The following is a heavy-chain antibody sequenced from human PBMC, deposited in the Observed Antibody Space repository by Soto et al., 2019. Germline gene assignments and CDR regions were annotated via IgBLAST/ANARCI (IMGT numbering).Heavy chain of an antibody. V-gene: IGHV1-8*01. J-gene: IGHJ5*02. CDR3: ARGTQYCSSTSCYNGGNWFDP. Sequence: GASVKVSCKASGYTFTSYDINWVRQATGQGVEWMGWMNPNSGNTGYAQKFQGRVTMTRNTSISTAYMELSSLRSEDTAVYYCARGTQYCSSTSCYNGGNWFDPWGQGTLVTVSS. D-gene: IGHD2-2*02. CDR1: GYTFTSYD. CDR2: MNPNSGNT.